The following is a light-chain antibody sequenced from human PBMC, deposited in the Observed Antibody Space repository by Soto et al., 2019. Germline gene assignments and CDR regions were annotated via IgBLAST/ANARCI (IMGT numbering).Light chain of an antibody. Sequence: DIQMTQSPSSVSASVGDTVTITCRASQGLKFLAWYQQKPGKAPRLLIYKASTLKSGVPSRFSGSGSGTEFTLTISSLQPDDFATYYCQQHADYPITFGGGTKVDIK. J-gene: IGKJ4*01. V-gene: IGKV1-5*03. CDR2: KAS. CDR3: QQHADYPIT. CDR1: QGLKF.